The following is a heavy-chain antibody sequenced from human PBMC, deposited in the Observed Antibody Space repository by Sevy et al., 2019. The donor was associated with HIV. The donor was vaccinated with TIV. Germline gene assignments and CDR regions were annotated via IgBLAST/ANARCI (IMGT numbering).Heavy chain of an antibody. CDR3: AKALRSTATNYYYYDMDV. V-gene: IGHV3-23*01. CDR2: ISGSGGGT. Sequence: GGSLRLSCAASGFTFITYAMSWVRQAPGKGLEWVSTISGSGGGTYYADSVKGRFTISRDNSKNTLYLQMNSLRAEDTAVYYCAKALRSTATNYYYYDMDVLGRGTTVTVSS. CDR1: GFTFITYA. D-gene: IGHD2-2*01. J-gene: IGHJ6*03.